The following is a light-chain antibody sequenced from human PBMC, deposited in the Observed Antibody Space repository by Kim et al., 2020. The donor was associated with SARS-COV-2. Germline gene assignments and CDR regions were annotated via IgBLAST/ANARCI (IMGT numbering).Light chain of an antibody. CDR2: KDS. J-gene: IGLJ2*01. V-gene: IGLV3-25*03. CDR3: QSADSSVSYVV. CDR1: ALPKHY. Sequence: SYELTQPPSVSVSPGQTARITCSGDALPKHYAYWYQQKPGQAPVLVIYKDSQRPSGIPERFSGSSSGTAVTLTISGVQAEDEADYYCQSADSSVSYVVFGGGTQLTVL.